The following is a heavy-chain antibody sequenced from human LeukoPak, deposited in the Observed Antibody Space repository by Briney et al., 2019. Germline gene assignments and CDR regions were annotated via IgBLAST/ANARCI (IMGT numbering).Heavy chain of an antibody. CDR1: GGSFSGYY. D-gene: IGHD1-7*01. CDR3: ARVLELELGIDY. Sequence: SETLSLTCAVYGGSFSGYYWSWIRQPPGKGLEWIGEINHSGSTNYNPSLKSRVTISVDTSKNQFSLKLSSVTAVDTAAYYCARVLELELGIDYWGQGTLVTVSS. J-gene: IGHJ4*02. V-gene: IGHV4-34*01. CDR2: INHSGST.